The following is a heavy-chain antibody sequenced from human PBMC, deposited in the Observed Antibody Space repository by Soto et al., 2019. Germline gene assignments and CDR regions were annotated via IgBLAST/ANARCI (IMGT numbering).Heavy chain of an antibody. CDR3: ARPRYAGSSYGRFGY. J-gene: IGHJ4*02. V-gene: IGHV3-23*01. D-gene: IGHD1-26*01. CDR1: RVRFTIYA. Sequence: RGSLTLSLSASRVRFTIYAMGWVLQEPGKGLEWVSAISGSGGSTYYADSVKGRFTISRDNSKNALYLQMNSLRDEDTAVYYCARPRYAGSSYGRFGYWGQGTLVTVSS. CDR2: ISGSGGST.